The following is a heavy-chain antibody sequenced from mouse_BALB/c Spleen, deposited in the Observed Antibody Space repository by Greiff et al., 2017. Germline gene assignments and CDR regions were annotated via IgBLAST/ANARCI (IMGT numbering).Heavy chain of an antibody. V-gene: IGHV5-17*02. Sequence: DVMLVESGGGLVQPGGSRKLSCAASGFTFSSFGMHWVRQAPEKGLEWVAYISSGSSTIYYADTVKGRFTISRDNPKNTLFLQMTSLRSEDTAMYYCAREMITTGYFDYWGQGTTLTVSS. CDR2: ISSGSSTI. CDR1: GFTFSSFG. D-gene: IGHD2-4*01. J-gene: IGHJ2*01. CDR3: AREMITTGYFDY.